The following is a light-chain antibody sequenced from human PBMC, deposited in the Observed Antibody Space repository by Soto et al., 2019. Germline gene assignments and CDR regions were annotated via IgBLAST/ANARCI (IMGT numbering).Light chain of an antibody. CDR1: QSVSGN. CDR2: GAS. V-gene: IGKV3-15*01. CDR3: QQYNNWPPVT. J-gene: IGKJ4*01. Sequence: EIVMTQSPATLSVSPGERATLSCRASQSVSGNLAWYQQKPGQAPRLLIYGASTRATGIPARFSGSGSGTEFXXTXSSXXSEDFAVYYCQQYNNWPPVTFGGGTKVEIK.